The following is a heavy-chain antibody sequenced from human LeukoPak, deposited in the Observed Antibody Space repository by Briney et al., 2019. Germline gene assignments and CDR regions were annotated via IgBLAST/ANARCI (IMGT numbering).Heavy chain of an antibody. J-gene: IGHJ4*02. CDR3: ARLNTMVRGVPLYYFDY. D-gene: IGHD3-10*01. Sequence: SETLSLTCTVSGGSISSSSYYWGWIRQPPGKGLEWIGSIYYSGSTYYNPSLKSRVTISVDTSKNQFSLKLSSVTAADTAVYYCARLNTMVRGVPLYYFDYWGQGTLVTVSS. V-gene: IGHV4-39*07. CDR2: IYYSGST. CDR1: GGSISSSSYY.